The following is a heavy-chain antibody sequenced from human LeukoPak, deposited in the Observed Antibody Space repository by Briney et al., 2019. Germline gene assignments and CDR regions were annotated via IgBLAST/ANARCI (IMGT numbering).Heavy chain of an antibody. CDR3: TWGMATDY. D-gene: IGHD5-24*01. CDR1: GFTFSGSA. CDR2: IRSKANSYAT. Sequence: GGSLRLSCAASGFTFSGSAMHWVRQASGKGLEWVGRIRSKANSYATAYAASVKGRFTISRDDSKNTAYLQMNSLKTEDTAVYYCTWGMATDYWGRGTLVTVSS. V-gene: IGHV3-73*01. J-gene: IGHJ4*02.